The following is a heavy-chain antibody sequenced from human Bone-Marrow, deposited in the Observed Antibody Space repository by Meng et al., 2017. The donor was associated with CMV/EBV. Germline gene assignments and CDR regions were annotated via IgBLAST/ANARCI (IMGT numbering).Heavy chain of an antibody. D-gene: IGHD2-2*02. Sequence: ASVKVSCKASGYTFTSYYMHWVRQAPGQGLEWMGIINPSGGSTSYAQKFQGRVTMTRDTSTSTVYMELSSLRSEDTAVYYCASDSCSSTSCYRISHWGQGTLVTVSS. CDR1: GYTFTSYY. CDR2: INPSGGST. CDR3: ASDSCSSTSCYRISH. V-gene: IGHV1-46*01. J-gene: IGHJ4*02.